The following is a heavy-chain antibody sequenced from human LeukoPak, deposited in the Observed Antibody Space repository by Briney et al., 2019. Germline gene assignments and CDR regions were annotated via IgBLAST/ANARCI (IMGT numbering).Heavy chain of an antibody. Sequence: SETLSLTCTVSGGSISSYYWSWIRQPPGKGLEWIGYIPYSGTTNNNPSLKSRVSISVDTSNNQFSLRLNSVTAADTAVYYCARRTTGTVPFDYWGQGVLVTVSS. CDR2: IPYSGTT. CDR3: ARRTTGTVPFDY. V-gene: IGHV4-59*08. CDR1: GGSISSYY. D-gene: IGHD1-1*01. J-gene: IGHJ4*02.